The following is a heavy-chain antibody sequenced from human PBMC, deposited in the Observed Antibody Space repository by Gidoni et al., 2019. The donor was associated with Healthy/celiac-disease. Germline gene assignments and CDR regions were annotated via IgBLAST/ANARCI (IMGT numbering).Heavy chain of an antibody. CDR1: GGSFSGYY. Sequence: QVQLQQWGAGLLKPSATLSLTCAVYGGSFSGYYWSWIRQPPGKGLEWIGELNHSGSTSYNPSLKSRVTISVDTSKNQFSLKLSSVTAADTAVYYCARSYDSSGYYLGAWGQGTLVTVSS. V-gene: IGHV4-34*01. CDR2: LNHSGST. CDR3: ARSYDSSGYYLGA. D-gene: IGHD3-22*01. J-gene: IGHJ4*02.